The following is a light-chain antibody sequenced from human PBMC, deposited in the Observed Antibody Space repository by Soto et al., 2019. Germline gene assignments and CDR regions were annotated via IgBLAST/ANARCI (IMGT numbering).Light chain of an antibody. J-gene: IGLJ1*01. V-gene: IGLV2-14*01. Sequence: QSVLTQPASVSGSPGQSITISCTGTSTDVGGYKYVSWYQQHPGTAPKLMIFEVSGRPSGVSDRFSGSKSGNTASLTISGLQPEDEADYYCSSFSSSSTPYVFGTGTKVTVL. CDR2: EVS. CDR3: SSFSSSSTPYV. CDR1: STDVGGYKY.